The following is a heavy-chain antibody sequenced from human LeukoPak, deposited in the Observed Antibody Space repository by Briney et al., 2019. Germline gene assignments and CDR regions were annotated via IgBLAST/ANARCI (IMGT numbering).Heavy chain of an antibody. J-gene: IGHJ5*02. CDR3: AKTNEGGPAYCGGDCYSLGYNWFDP. CDR1: GFTFSSYS. Sequence: PGGSLRLSCAASGFTFSSYSMNWVRQAPGKGLEWVSSISSSSSYIYYADSVKGRFTISRDNAKNSLYLQMNSLRAEDTAVYYCAKTNEGGPAYCGGDCYSLGYNWFDPWGQGTLVTASS. D-gene: IGHD2-21*02. CDR2: ISSSSSYI. V-gene: IGHV3-21*04.